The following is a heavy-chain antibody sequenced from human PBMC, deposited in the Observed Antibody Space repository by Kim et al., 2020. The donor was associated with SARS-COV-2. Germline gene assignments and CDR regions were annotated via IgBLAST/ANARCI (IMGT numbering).Heavy chain of an antibody. Sequence: DKYYVDCVRGRFTISRDNAENLLYLQMNSLRAEDTALYYCARYGFTGGLDYWGQGTLVTVSS. CDR2: DK. V-gene: IGHV3-7*03. CDR3: ARYGFTGGLDY. D-gene: IGHD2-8*02. J-gene: IGHJ4*02.